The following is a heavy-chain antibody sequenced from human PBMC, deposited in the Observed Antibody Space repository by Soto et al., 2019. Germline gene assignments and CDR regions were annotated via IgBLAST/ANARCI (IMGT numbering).Heavy chain of an antibody. CDR3: ARHIAAAGT. D-gene: IGHD6-13*01. CDR2: ISYDGSNK. Sequence: QVQLVESGGGVVQPGRSLRLSCAASGFTFSSYAMHWVRQAPGKGLEWVAVISYDGSNKYYADSVKGRFTISRDNSKNTLYLQMNSLRAEDTAVYYCARHIAAAGTWGQGTLLTVSS. J-gene: IGHJ5*02. CDR1: GFTFSSYA. V-gene: IGHV3-30-3*01.